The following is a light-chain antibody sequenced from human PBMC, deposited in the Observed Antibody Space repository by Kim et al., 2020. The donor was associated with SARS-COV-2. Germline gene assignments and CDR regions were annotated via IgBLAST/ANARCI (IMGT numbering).Light chain of an antibody. J-gene: IGKJ2*01. CDR3: QQYSHWPPYT. CDR1: QNIDTN. V-gene: IGKV3-15*01. Sequence: EVVMTQSPATLSVSPGEIVTLSCRASQNIDTNLAWYHQKPGQAPRLLIYGASTRATDIPARFSGSGSGTEFTLIISSLQSEDFAVYYCQQYSHWPPYTFGQGTKVDIK. CDR2: GAS.